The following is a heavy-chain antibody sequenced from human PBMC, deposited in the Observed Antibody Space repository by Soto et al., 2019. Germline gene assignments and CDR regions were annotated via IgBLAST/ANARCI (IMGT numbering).Heavy chain of an antibody. Sequence: GGSLRLSCAASGFTFSSYSMNWVRQAPGKGLEWVSYISSSSSTIYYADSVKGRFTISRDNAKNSLYLQMNSLRDEDTAVYYCARDRGYSYGPIYYYYYGMDVWGHGTTVTVSS. CDR3: ARDRGYSYGPIYYYYYGMDV. V-gene: IGHV3-48*02. CDR1: GFTFSSYS. CDR2: ISSSSSTI. J-gene: IGHJ6*02. D-gene: IGHD5-18*01.